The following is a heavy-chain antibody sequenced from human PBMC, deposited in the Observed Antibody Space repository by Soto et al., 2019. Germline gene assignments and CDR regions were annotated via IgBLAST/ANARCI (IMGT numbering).Heavy chain of an antibody. CDR2: IGADNGDT. CDR1: GYTFSTYG. CDR3: ARDWKGAEGFEP. V-gene: IGHV1-18*01. J-gene: IGHJ5*02. Sequence: QVQLVQSGAEVKKPGASVKVSCKASGYTFSTYGFSWVRQAPGQGLEWMGWIGADNGDTNYAQNFQGRVTMTTDTSTTTSYMELRSLTSDDTAVYCCARDWKGAEGFEPWGQGTLVTVSS. D-gene: IGHD1-1*01.